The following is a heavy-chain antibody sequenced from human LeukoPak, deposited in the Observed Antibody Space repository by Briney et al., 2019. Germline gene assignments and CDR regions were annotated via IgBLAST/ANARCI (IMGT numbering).Heavy chain of an antibody. CDR1: GGSISSGDYY. CDR2: IYYSGSN. Sequence: SETLSLTCTVSGGSISSGDYYWSWIRQHPGKGLEWIGYIYYSGSNYSNPSLKSRVTISVDTSKNQFSLKLSSVTAADTAVYYCARDLGYYDSSGFYHYYFDLWGRGTLVTVSS. V-gene: IGHV4-31*03. J-gene: IGHJ2*01. D-gene: IGHD3-22*01. CDR3: ARDLGYYDSSGFYHYYFDL.